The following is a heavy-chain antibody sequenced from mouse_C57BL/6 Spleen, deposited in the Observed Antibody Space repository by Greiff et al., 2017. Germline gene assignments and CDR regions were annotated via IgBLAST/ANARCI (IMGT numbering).Heavy chain of an antibody. CDR2: IYYSGTI. D-gene: IGHD1-1*01. CDR3: ARDGDYYGSSYGGAMDY. J-gene: IGHJ4*01. V-gene: IGHV3-5*01. Sequence: EVKLMESGPGLVKPSQTVFLTCTVTGISITTGNYRWSWIRQFPGNKLEWIGYIYYSGTITYNPSLTSRTTITRDTPKNQFFLEMNSLTAEDTATYYCARDGDYYGSSYGGAMDYWGQGTSVTVSS. CDR1: GISITTGNYR.